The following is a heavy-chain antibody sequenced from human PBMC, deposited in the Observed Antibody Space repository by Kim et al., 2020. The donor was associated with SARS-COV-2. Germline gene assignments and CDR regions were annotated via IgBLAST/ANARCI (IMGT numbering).Heavy chain of an antibody. D-gene: IGHD6-25*01. CDR3: AREAIASAAFDI. J-gene: IGHJ3*02. V-gene: IGHV5-51*01. Sequence: RYSPSFQGQVTISADKSISTAYLQWSSLKASDTAMYYCAREAIASAAFDIWGQGTMVTVSS.